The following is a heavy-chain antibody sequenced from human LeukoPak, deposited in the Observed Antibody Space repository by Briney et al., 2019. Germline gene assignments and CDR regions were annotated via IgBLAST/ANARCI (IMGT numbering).Heavy chain of an antibody. Sequence: TSETLSLTCTVSGGSISSSSYYWGWIRQPPGKGLEWIGSIYYSGSTYYNPSLKSRVTISVDTSKNQFSLKLSSVTAADTAVYYCARDQDARSGGAFDXWGQGTMVTVSS. J-gene: IGHJ3*02. CDR1: GGSISSSSYY. CDR3: ARDQDARSGGAFDX. V-gene: IGHV4-39*07. D-gene: IGHD3-10*01. CDR2: IYYSGST.